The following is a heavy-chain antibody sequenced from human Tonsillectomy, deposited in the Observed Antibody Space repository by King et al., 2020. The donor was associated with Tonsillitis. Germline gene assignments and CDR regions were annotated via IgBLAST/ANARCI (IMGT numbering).Heavy chain of an antibody. J-gene: IGHJ5*02. CDR1: GFNFSAYA. CDR2: ISSGGSA. CDR3: VKPPGTVPPGWFDP. Sequence: VQLLESGGGFLQPGGSVRLSCAASGFNFSAYAMNWVRQAPGKGLEGVSGISSGGSAQYADSVKGRFTISRDNSKNTLYLQMNSLRVEDTALYYCVKPPGTVPPGWFDPWGQGTLVTVSS. D-gene: IGHD4-17*01. V-gene: IGHV3-23*01.